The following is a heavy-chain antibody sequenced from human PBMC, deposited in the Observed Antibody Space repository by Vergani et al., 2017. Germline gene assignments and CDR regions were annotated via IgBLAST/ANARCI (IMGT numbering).Heavy chain of an antibody. CDR1: GFTFSSYS. Sequence: EVQLVESGGGLVKPGGSLRLSCAASGFTFSSYSMNWVRQAPGKGLEWVSSISSRSSYIYYADSVKGRFTISRDNAKNSLYLQMNSLRAEDTAVYYCARGIGCSGGSCYFDYWGQGTLVTVSS. V-gene: IGHV3-21*01. D-gene: IGHD2-15*01. CDR2: ISSRSSYI. CDR3: ARGIGCSGGSCYFDY. J-gene: IGHJ4*02.